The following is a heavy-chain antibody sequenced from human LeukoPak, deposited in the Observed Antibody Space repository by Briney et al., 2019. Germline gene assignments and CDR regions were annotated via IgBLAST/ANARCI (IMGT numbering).Heavy chain of an antibody. D-gene: IGHD2-2*01. V-gene: IGHV3-33*01. CDR2: IWYDGSNK. CDR3: ARADIVVVPAASDY. J-gene: IGHJ4*02. Sequence: GGSLRLSCAASGFTFSSYGMHWVRQAPGKGLEWVAVIWYDGSNKYYADSVKGRFTISRDNSKNTLYLQMNSLRAEDTAVYYCARADIVVVPAASDYWGQGTPVTVSS. CDR1: GFTFSSYG.